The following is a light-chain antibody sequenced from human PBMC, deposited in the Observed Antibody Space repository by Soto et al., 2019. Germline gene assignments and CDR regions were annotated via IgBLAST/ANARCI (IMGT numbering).Light chain of an antibody. CDR1: QSVLYSCNNKSY. CDR2: WAS. J-gene: IGKJ3*01. V-gene: IGKV4-1*01. Sequence: DILMTQSPDSLAVSLGERATINCKSSQSVLYSCNNKSYFAWYQQKPGQPPKLLIYWASTRESGVPDRFSGSGSGTDFTLTINGLQAEDVAVYFCQQYHTTPFTFGPGTKVDI. CDR3: QQYHTTPFT.